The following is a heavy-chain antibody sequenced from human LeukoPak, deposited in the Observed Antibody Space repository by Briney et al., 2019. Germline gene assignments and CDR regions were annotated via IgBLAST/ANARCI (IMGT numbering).Heavy chain of an antibody. D-gene: IGHD6-19*01. J-gene: IGHJ5*02. V-gene: IGHV3-53*01. CDR3: VRQSFTYNSGWYWVDH. Sequence: PSETLSLTCAVYGGSFSGYYWSWARQAQGRGLEWVSVFFRGGDTYYGNSVKGRFTISRDDSKNTVYLQMNSLRAEDTAVYYCVRQSFTYNSGWYWVDHWGQGILVTVSS. CDR2: FFRGGDT. CDR1: GGSFSGYY.